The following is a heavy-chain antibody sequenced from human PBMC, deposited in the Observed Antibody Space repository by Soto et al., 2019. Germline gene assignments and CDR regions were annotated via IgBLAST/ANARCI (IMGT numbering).Heavy chain of an antibody. CDR2: INPNSGGT. Sequence: EASVKVSCKASGYTFTGYYMHWVRQAPGQGLEWMGWINPNSGGTNYAQKFQGRVTMTRDTSISTAYMELSRLRSDDTAVYYCARAGGSGWHGTDAFDIWGQGTMVTVSS. CDR3: ARAGGSGWHGTDAFDI. V-gene: IGHV1-2*02. J-gene: IGHJ3*02. D-gene: IGHD6-19*01. CDR1: GYTFTGYY.